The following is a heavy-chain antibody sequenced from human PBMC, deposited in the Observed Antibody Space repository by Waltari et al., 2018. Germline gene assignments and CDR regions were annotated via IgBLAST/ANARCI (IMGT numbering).Heavy chain of an antibody. CDR1: GGSISSSSYY. CDR2: IYYSGGT. V-gene: IGHV4-39*07. J-gene: IGHJ2*01. D-gene: IGHD3-10*01. CDR3: ARVGNYYGSGSQNGYFDL. Sequence: QLQLQESGPGLVKPSETLSLTCTVSGGSISSSSYYWGWIRQPPGKGLEWIGSIYYSGGTYYNPSLKSRVTISVDTSKNQFSLKLSSVTAADTAVYYCARVGNYYGSGSQNGYFDLWGRGTLVTVSS.